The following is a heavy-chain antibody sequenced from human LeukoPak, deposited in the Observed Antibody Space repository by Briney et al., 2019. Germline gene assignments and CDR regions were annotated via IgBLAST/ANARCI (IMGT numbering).Heavy chain of an antibody. CDR3: AKDPSPITIFGVVTPNDY. D-gene: IGHD3-3*01. J-gene: IGHJ4*02. V-gene: IGHV3-53*05. CDR2: IYSGGST. Sequence: GGSLRLSCAASGFTVSSDYMSWVRQAPGKGLEWVSVIYSGGSTYYADSVKGRFTISRDNSKNTLYLQMNSLRAEDTAVYYCAKDPSPITIFGVVTPNDYWGQGTLVTVSS. CDR1: GFTVSSDY.